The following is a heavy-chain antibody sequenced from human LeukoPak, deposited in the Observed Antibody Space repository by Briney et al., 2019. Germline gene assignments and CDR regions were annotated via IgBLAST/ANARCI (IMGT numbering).Heavy chain of an antibody. CDR1: GYTLTELS. CDR2: FDPEDGET. CDR3: ATDRMFGSYWYYFDY. J-gene: IGHJ4*02. D-gene: IGHD1-26*01. Sequence: PSVKVSCKVSGYTLTELSMHWVRQAPGKGLEWMGGFDPEDGETIYAQKFQGRVTMTEDTSTDTAYMELSSLRSEDTAVYYCATDRMFGSYWYYFDYWGQGTLVTVSS. V-gene: IGHV1-24*01.